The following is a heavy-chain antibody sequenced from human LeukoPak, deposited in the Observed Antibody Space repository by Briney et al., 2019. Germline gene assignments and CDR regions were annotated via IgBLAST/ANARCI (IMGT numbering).Heavy chain of an antibody. V-gene: IGHV3-53*01. D-gene: IGHD3-10*01. CDR1: GFTFSNRW. Sequence: GGSLRLSCAASGFTFSNRWMSWVRQAPGKGLEWASVIYSGGSTYYADSVKGRFTISRDNSKNTLYLQMNSLRAEDTAVYYCAREATLARGVHFDYWGQGTLVTVSS. CDR2: IYSGGST. CDR3: AREATLARGVHFDY. J-gene: IGHJ4*02.